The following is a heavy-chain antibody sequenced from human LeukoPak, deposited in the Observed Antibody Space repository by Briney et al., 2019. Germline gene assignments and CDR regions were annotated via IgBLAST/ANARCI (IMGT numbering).Heavy chain of an antibody. D-gene: IGHD2-2*01. CDR3: ARDPKGYCSRTSCLWPIHFDY. V-gene: IGHV3-48*02. Sequence: GGSLRLSCAASGFTFSDYSMNWVRQAPGKGLEWVSYISSSSTTIYYADSVKGRFTISRDNAKNSLYLQMNSLRDEDTAVYYCARDPKGYCSRTSCLWPIHFDYWGQGTLVTVSS. J-gene: IGHJ4*02. CDR2: ISSSSTTI. CDR1: GFTFSDYS.